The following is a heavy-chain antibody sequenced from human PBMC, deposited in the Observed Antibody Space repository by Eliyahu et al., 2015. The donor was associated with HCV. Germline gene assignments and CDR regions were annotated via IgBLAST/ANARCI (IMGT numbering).Heavy chain of an antibody. V-gene: IGHV3-33*01. Sequence: VAVIWYDGSNKYYADSVKGRFTISRDNSKNTLYLQMNSLRAEDTAVYYCARAGLQTYYYYGMDVWGQGTTVTVSS. CDR3: ARAGLQTYYYYGMDV. J-gene: IGHJ6*02. CDR2: IWYDGSNK.